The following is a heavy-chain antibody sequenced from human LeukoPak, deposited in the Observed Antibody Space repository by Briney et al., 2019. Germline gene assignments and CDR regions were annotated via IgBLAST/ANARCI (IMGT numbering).Heavy chain of an antibody. CDR3: VSPRGFSYGYFDY. Sequence: SETLSLTCTVSGGSISSSSAYWGWTRQPPGKGLEWIGSIYYSKNTYYTPSLNSRPTISADPSKNQISLTLGSVSATDTAVYYCVSPRGFSYGYFDYWGEGTLVTVSS. CDR1: GGSISSSSAY. V-gene: IGHV4-39*01. D-gene: IGHD5-18*01. CDR2: IYYSKNT. J-gene: IGHJ4*02.